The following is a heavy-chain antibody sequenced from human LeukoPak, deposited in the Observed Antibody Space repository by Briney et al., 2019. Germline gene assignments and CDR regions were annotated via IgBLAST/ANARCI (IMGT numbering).Heavy chain of an antibody. CDR3: ARKGYYYDSSAYYSFDY. CDR1: GFTFSSYE. Sequence: GGSLRLSCAASGFTFSSYEMNWVRQAPGKGLEWVSYISSSGSTIYYADSVKGRFTISRDNAKNSLYLQMNSLRAEDTAVYYCARKGYYYDSSAYYSFDYWGQGTLVTVSS. J-gene: IGHJ4*02. CDR2: ISSSGSTI. V-gene: IGHV3-48*03. D-gene: IGHD3-22*01.